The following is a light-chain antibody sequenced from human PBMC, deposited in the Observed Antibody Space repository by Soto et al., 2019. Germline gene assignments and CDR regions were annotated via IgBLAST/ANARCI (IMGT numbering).Light chain of an antibody. CDR1: QGISTY. CDR3: QQVNIYPIT. J-gene: IGKJ5*01. CDR2: AAS. Sequence: IPLTQSPSSLSASVGDIVTITCRASQGISTYLAWYQQKPGKAPKLLIYAASTLQSGVPSRFSGSGSGTDFTLTISSLQPEDFETSYCQQVNIYPITFGQGTRLEI. V-gene: IGKV1-9*01.